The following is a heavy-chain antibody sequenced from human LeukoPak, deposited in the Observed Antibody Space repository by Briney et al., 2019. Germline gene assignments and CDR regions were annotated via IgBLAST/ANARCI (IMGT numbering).Heavy chain of an antibody. CDR1: GFTFSSYA. D-gene: IGHD6-13*01. Sequence: GGSLRLSCAASGFTFSSYAMSWVRQAPGKGLEWVSAISGSGGSTYYADSVKGRFTISRDNSKNTLYLQMNSLGAEDTAVYYCARHPGIAAAGIDYWGQGTLVTVSS. CDR2: ISGSGGST. V-gene: IGHV3-23*01. CDR3: ARHPGIAAAGIDY. J-gene: IGHJ4*02.